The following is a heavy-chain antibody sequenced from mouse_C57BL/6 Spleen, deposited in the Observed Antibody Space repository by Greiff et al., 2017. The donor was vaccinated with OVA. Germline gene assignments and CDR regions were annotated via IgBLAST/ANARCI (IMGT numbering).Heavy chain of an antibody. V-gene: IGHV1-69*01. CDR3: ARYPAVTNAMDY. D-gene: IGHD2-13*01. Sequence: QVQLQQPGAELVMPGASVKLSCKASGYTFTSYWMHWVKQRPGQGLEWIGEIDPSDSYTNYNQKFKGKSTLTVDKSSSTAYMQLSSLTSEDSAVYYCARYPAVTNAMDYWGQGTTVTVSS. J-gene: IGHJ4*01. CDR1: GYTFTSYW. CDR2: IDPSDSYT.